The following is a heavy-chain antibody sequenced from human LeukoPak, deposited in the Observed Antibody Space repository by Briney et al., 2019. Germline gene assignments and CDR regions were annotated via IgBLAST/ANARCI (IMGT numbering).Heavy chain of an antibody. CDR1: GGSISSYY. J-gene: IGHJ4*02. D-gene: IGHD6-19*01. CDR3: ARLRTGSSGSTFDY. V-gene: IGHV4-59*08. Sequence: SETLSLTCSVSGGSISSYYWSWIRQPPGKGLEWIGYIYYSGSTNYNPSLKSRVTMSVDTSKNQFSLKVSSVTAADTAVYYCARLRTGSSGSTFDYWGQGTLVTVSS. CDR2: IYYSGST.